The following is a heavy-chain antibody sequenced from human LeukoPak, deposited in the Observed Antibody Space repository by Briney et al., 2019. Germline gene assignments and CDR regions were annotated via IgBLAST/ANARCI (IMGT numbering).Heavy chain of an antibody. CDR3: AKDHGGYCRGGSCWEIDY. Sequence: PGGSLRLSCAAPGFTFDDYAMHWVRQAPGKGLEWVAVISYDGSNKYYADSVKGRFTISRGNSKNTLYLQMNSLRAEDTAVYYCAKDHGGYCRGGSCWEIDYWGQGTLVTVSS. V-gene: IGHV3-30*18. J-gene: IGHJ4*02. D-gene: IGHD2-15*01. CDR2: ISYDGSNK. CDR1: GFTFDDYA.